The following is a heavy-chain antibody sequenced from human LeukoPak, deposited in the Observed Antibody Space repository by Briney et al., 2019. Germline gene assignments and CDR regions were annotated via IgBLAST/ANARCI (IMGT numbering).Heavy chain of an antibody. CDR1: GGSISSYY. CDR3: ARSVVGWFDP. D-gene: IGHD3-22*01. CDR2: IYYSGST. V-gene: IGHV4-59*08. Sequence: SETLSLTCTVSGGSISSYYWSWIRQPPGKGLGWIGYIYYSGSTNYNPSLKSRVTISVDTSKNQFSLKLSSVTAADTAVYYCARSVVGWFDPWGQGTLVTVSS. J-gene: IGHJ5*02.